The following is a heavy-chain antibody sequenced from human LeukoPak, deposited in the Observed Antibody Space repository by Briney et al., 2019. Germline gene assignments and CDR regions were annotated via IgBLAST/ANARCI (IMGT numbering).Heavy chain of an antibody. CDR1: GGSISSSTYY. Sequence: SETLSLTCTVSGGSISSSTYYWVWIRQPPGKGLEWIGSIYYSGNTYYNPSLKSRVTISVDTSKNQFCLRLRSVTAADTAVYFCARGRVSSSTWYSTYYYYFYLDVWGKGTTVTVSS. V-gene: IGHV4-39*07. J-gene: IGHJ6*03. D-gene: IGHD1-1*01. CDR2: IYYSGNT. CDR3: ARGRVSSSTWYSTYYYYFYLDV.